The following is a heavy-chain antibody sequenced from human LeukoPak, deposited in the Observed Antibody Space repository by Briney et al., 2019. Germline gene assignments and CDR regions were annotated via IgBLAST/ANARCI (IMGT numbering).Heavy chain of an antibody. CDR3: AKGISSSRGINWFDP. Sequence: GGSLRLSCAASGFTFSSYAMSWVRQAPGKGLEWVSAISGSGGSTYYADSVKGRFTISRDNSKNTLYLQMNSLRAEDTAVYYCAKGISSSRGINWFDPWGQGTLVTVSS. D-gene: IGHD6-13*01. J-gene: IGHJ5*02. V-gene: IGHV3-23*01. CDR1: GFTFSSYA. CDR2: ISGSGGST.